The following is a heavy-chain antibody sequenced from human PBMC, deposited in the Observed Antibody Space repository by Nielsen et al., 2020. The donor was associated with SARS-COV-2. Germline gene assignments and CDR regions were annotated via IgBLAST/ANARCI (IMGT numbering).Heavy chain of an antibody. D-gene: IGHD3-16*02. CDR3: TTTRLYDYVWGSYRPPGY. J-gene: IGHJ4*02. Sequence: GESLKISCTASGFTFGDYAMSWFRQAPGKGLEWVGFIRSKAYGGTTEYAASVKGRFTISRDDSKSIAYLQMNSLKTEDTAVYYCTTTRLYDYVWGSYRPPGYWGQGTLVTVSS. CDR2: IRSKAYGGTT. CDR1: GFTFGDYA. V-gene: IGHV3-49*03.